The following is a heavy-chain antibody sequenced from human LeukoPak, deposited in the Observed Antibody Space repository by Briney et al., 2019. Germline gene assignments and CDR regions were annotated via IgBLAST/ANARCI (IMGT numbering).Heavy chain of an antibody. CDR2: IIPIFGTA. CDR3: AREVTDCSSTSCYISFDY. Sequence: SVKVSCKASGGTFSSYAISWVRQAPGQGLEWMGGIIPIFGTANYAQKFQGRVTITADESTSTAYMELSSPRSEDTAVYYCAREVTDCSSTSCYISFDYWGQGTLVTVSS. D-gene: IGHD2-2*02. CDR1: GGTFSSYA. J-gene: IGHJ4*02. V-gene: IGHV1-69*13.